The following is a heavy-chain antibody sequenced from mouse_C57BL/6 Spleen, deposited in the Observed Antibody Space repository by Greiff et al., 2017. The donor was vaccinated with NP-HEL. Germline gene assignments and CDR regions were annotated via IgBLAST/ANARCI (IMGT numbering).Heavy chain of an antibody. Sequence: EVQLQQSGPELVKPGASVKISCKASGYTFTDYYMNWVKQSHGKSLEWIGDINPNNGGTSYNQKFKGKATLTVDKSSSTAYMELRSLTSEDSAVYYCARWANWDGYWGQGTTLTVSS. D-gene: IGHD4-1*01. V-gene: IGHV1-26*01. CDR2: INPNNGGT. J-gene: IGHJ2*01. CDR1: GYTFTDYY. CDR3: ARWANWDGY.